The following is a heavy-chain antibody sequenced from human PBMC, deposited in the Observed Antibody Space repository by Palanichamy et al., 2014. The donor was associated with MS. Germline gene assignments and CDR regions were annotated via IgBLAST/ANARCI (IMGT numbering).Heavy chain of an antibody. CDR2: INPNSGDT. J-gene: IGHJ5*02. CDR1: GYTFSGYY. V-gene: IGHV1-2*02. Sequence: QVQLVQSGAEVKKSGASVTVSCKTSGYTFSGYYIHWVRQAPGQGLEWMGWINPNSGDTKFPQKFQGRVTMTRDTSISTAYMELSRLTSDDTAVYFCARGRWTMRPGCFGPWGQGTLVTVSS. CDR3: ARGRWTMRPGCFGP. D-gene: IGHD3-22*01.